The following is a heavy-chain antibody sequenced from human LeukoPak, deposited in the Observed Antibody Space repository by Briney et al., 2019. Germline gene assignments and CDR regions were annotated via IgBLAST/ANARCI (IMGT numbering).Heavy chain of an antibody. Sequence: GGSLRLSCTASGFTFDDYAMHWVRQAPGKGLEWVSSISWNGGSIGYADSVKGRFTISRDDPKNSLYLQMTSLRPEDTALYYCAKDIPPPSSGTFDYWGQGTLVTVSS. CDR2: ISWNGGSI. D-gene: IGHD6-19*01. V-gene: IGHV3-9*01. CDR1: GFTFDDYA. CDR3: AKDIPPPSSGTFDY. J-gene: IGHJ4*02.